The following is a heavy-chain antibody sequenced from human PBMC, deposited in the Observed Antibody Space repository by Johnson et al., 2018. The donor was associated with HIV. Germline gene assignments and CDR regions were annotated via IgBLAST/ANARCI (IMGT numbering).Heavy chain of an antibody. CDR1: GFIFSDSW. Sequence: VQLVESGGGLVQPGGSLRLSCAASGFIFSDSWMHWVRQAPGKGLVWVSRINKDGSATSYADSVKGRFTISRDNAKNTMYLQMNSLRAEDTAVYFCARRASGWHAFDIWGQGTMVTVSS. CDR2: INKDGSAT. CDR3: ARRASGWHAFDI. V-gene: IGHV3-74*01. D-gene: IGHD6-19*01. J-gene: IGHJ3*02.